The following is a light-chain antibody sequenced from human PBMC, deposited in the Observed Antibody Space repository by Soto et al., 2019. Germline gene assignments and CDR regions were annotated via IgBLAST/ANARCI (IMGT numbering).Light chain of an antibody. CDR2: NAS. CDR1: QTISKY. CDR3: HQYNSWPRGT. V-gene: IGKV3D-15*01. Sequence: EIMVTQSPAALSLPPGERATIFCKTSQTISKYLVWYQQKPGQAPRLLINNASNRATGIPARFNGSGSGTDFTLTISSLQSEDSAVYYCHQYNSWPRGTFGPGTKVEIK. J-gene: IGKJ3*01.